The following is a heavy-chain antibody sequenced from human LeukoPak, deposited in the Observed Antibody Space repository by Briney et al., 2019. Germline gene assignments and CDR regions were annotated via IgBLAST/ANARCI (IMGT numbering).Heavy chain of an antibody. Sequence: SETLSLTCTVSGVSISSFYWSWIRQPAGKGLEWIDHIYTSGSTNYNPSLRSRITMSVDTSKNQFSLKLSSMTAADTAVYYCARDFLGGDSGSYWLDYWGQGTLVTVSS. CDR3: ARDFLGGDSGSYWLDY. J-gene: IGHJ4*02. CDR1: GVSISSFY. D-gene: IGHD1-26*01. V-gene: IGHV4-4*07. CDR2: IYTSGST.